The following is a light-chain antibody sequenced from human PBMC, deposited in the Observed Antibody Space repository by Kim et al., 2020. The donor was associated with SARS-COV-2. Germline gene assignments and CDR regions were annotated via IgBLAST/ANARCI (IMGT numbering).Light chain of an antibody. Sequence: VSPGERATLSCRASQSVSSNLAWYQQKPGQAPRLLIYGASTRATGIPARFSGSGSGTEFTLTISSLQSEDFALYYCQQYNNWPRVTFGQGTKLEI. CDR1: QSVSSN. J-gene: IGKJ2*01. CDR3: QQYNNWPRVT. V-gene: IGKV3-15*01. CDR2: GAS.